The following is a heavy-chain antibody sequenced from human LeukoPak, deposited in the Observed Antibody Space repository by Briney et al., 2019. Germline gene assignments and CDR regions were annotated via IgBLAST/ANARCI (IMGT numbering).Heavy chain of an antibody. V-gene: IGHV1-46*01. D-gene: IGHD5-24*01. CDR3: ARTRDGYNDAYDI. Sequence: ASVKVSCKASGYTFTGYYMHWVRQAPGQRLEWMGLINPGGDNTNYAQNFQGRVTMTSDTSARTVYMELSSLRSEDTAIYYCARTRDGYNDAYDIWGQGTVVTVPS. CDR1: GYTFTGYY. CDR2: INPGGDNT. J-gene: IGHJ3*02.